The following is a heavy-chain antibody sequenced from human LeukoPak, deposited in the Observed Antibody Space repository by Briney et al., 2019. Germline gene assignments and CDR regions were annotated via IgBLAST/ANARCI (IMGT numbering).Heavy chain of an antibody. CDR2: IYYTGST. D-gene: IGHD7-27*01. Sequence: SETLSLTCTVSGGSVSDYYWSWIRQSPGRGLEWIGYIYYTGSTSYNPSLRSRVTMSADTSKNQFSLKLSSVTAADTAVYYCASRKLGNDYWGQGTLVTVSS. V-gene: IGHV4-59*02. CDR3: ASRKLGNDY. CDR1: GGSVSDYY. J-gene: IGHJ4*02.